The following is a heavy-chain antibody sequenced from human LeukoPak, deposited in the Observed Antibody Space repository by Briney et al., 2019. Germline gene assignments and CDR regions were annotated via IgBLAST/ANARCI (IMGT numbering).Heavy chain of an antibody. CDR3: ARDSFSGSSLDY. J-gene: IGHJ4*02. CDR2: INWDGGST. Sequence: GGSLRLSCAASGFTFDEYGMSWVRQAPGKGLEWVSSINWDGGSTAYADSVQGRFTISRDDAKNSLHLQIKSLRAEDTALYYCARDSFSGSSLDYWGRGTLVTVSS. V-gene: IGHV3-20*04. D-gene: IGHD1-26*01. CDR1: GFTFDEYG.